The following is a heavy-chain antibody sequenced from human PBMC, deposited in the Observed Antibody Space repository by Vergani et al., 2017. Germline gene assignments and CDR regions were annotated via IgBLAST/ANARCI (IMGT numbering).Heavy chain of an antibody. V-gene: IGHV4-39*01. CDR3: ARVAVAGKGELFDY. CDR1: GGSISSGSYY. Sequence: QLQLQESGPGLVKPSETLSLTCTVSGGSISSGSYYWGWIRQPPGKGLEWIGSIYYSGSTYYNPSLKSRVTISVDTSKNQFSLKLSSVTAADTAVYYCARVAVAGKGELFDYWGQGTLVTVSS. CDR2: IYYSGST. J-gene: IGHJ4*02. D-gene: IGHD6-19*01.